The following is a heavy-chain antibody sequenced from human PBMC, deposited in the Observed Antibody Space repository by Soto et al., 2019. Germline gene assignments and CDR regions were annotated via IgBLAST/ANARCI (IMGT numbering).Heavy chain of an antibody. D-gene: IGHD3-10*01. CDR2: IYPGDSDT. CDR3: AGGGVRGVITRTRDYYGMDV. Sequence: GESLKISCKGSGYSFTSYWIGWVHQMPGKGLECMGIIYPGDSDTRYSPSFQGQVTISADKSISTAYLQWSSLKASDTAMYYCAGGGVRGVITRTRDYYGMDVWGQGTTVTVSS. J-gene: IGHJ6*02. V-gene: IGHV5-51*07. CDR1: GYSFTSYW.